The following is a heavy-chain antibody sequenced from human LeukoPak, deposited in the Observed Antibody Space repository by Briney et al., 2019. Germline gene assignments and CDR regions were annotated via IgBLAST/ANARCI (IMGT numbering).Heavy chain of an antibody. CDR3: ASDSSGYYYDDAFDI. J-gene: IGHJ3*02. CDR1: GFTFSSYW. CDR2: INSDGSST. V-gene: IGHV3-74*01. Sequence: QPGGSLRLSCAASGFTFSSYWMHWVRQAPGKGLVWVSRINSDGSSTSYADSVKGRFTISRDNAKNSLYLQMNSLRAEDTAVYYCASDSSGYYYDDAFDIWGQGTMVTVSS. D-gene: IGHD3-22*01.